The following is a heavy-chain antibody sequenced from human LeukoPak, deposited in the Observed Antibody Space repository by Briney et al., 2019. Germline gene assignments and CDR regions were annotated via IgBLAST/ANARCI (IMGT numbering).Heavy chain of an antibody. CDR2: VFPDDSDT. J-gene: IGHJ4*02. Sequence: GESLQISCQVSGSRFTNYWIGWVRQLPEKGLEWMGIVFPDDSDTRYSPSFQGQVTISADKSSSTAYLQWNSLKASDTAMYYCARRYGDYIRYFDYWGQGTLVTVSS. CDR3: ARRYGDYIRYFDY. D-gene: IGHD4-17*01. CDR1: GSRFTNYW. V-gene: IGHV5-51*01.